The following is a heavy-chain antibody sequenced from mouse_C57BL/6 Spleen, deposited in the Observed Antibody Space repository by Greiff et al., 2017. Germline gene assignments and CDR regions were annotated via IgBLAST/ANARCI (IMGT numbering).Heavy chain of an antibody. CDR3: AGEGTTVVADAY. J-gene: IGHJ3*01. CDR2: INPSSGST. CDR1: GYTFTSYT. Sequence: VQLQQSGAELARPGASVKMSCKASGYTFTSYTMHWVKQRPGQGLEWIGYINPSSGSTKYNQKFKDKATLTADKSSSTAYMQLSSLTSEDSAVYSSAGEGTTVVADAYWGQGTLVTVSA. V-gene: IGHV1-4*01. D-gene: IGHD1-1*01.